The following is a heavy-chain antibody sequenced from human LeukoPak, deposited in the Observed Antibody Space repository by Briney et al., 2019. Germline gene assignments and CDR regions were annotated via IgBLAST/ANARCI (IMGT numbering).Heavy chain of an antibody. CDR2: ISGSGGRT. Sequence: GGSMRLSCAASGFTFSSYAMSWVRQAPGKGLEWVSAISGSGGRTYYADSVKGRFTISRDNSKNTLYLQMNSLRAEDADVYYCAGDPLRSGGFDPWGQGTLVTVSS. D-gene: IGHD3-10*01. CDR3: AGDPLRSGGFDP. CDR1: GFTFSSYA. J-gene: IGHJ5*02. V-gene: IGHV3-23*01.